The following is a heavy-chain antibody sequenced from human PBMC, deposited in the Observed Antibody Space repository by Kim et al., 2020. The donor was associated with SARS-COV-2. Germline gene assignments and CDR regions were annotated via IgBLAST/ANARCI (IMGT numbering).Heavy chain of an antibody. Sequence: VKGRFTISRDNSKNTLYLQMNSLRAEDTAVYYCARDHPPSGSYSPSDYMDVWGKGTTVTVSS. V-gene: IGHV3-30*07. J-gene: IGHJ6*03. D-gene: IGHD3-10*01. CDR3: ARDHPPSGSYSPSDYMDV.